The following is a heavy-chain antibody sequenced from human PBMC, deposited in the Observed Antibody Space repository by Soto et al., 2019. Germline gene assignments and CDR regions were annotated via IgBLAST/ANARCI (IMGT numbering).Heavy chain of an antibody. CDR2: IYYSGST. Sequence: QVQLQESGPGLVKPSETLSLTCTVSGGSISSYYWSWIRQPPGKGLEWIGYIYYSGSTNYNPSLKSRVTISVDTSKNQFSLKLSSVTAADTAVYYCARAPDGWLNYYYYYMDVWGKGTTVTVSS. V-gene: IGHV4-59*01. CDR1: GGSISSYY. CDR3: ARAPDGWLNYYYYYMDV. J-gene: IGHJ6*03. D-gene: IGHD3-22*01.